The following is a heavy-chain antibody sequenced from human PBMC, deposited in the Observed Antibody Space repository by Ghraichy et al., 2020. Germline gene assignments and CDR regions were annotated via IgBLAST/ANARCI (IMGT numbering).Heavy chain of an antibody. V-gene: IGHV4-39*01. J-gene: IGHJ3*02. Sequence: SETLSLTCTVSGGSISSSSYYWGWIRQPPGKGLEWIGSIYYSGSTYYNPSLKSRVTISVDTSKNQFSLKLSSVTAADTAVYYCARQNRGLRHAFDIWGQGTMVTVSS. CDR1: GGSISSSSYY. CDR2: IYYSGST. CDR3: ARQNRGLRHAFDI. D-gene: IGHD4-17*01.